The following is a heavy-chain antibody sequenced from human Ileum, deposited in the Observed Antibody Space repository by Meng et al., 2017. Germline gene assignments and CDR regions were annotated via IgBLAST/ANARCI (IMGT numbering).Heavy chain of an antibody. Sequence: GGSLRLSCAASGFTFDSYAMNWVRQAPGKGLEWVSLISVSGDVTYYAHSVNGRFTISRDNSKNTLYLQVNSPRAEDTAVYYCARAPTGTTKIFDYWGQGTLVTVSS. CDR3: ARAPTGTTKIFDY. D-gene: IGHD1-7*01. CDR1: GFTFDSYA. J-gene: IGHJ4*02. V-gene: IGHV3-23*01. CDR2: ISVSGDVT.